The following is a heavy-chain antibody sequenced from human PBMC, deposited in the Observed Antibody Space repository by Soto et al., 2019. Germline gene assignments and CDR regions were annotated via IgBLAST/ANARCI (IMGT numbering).Heavy chain of an antibody. V-gene: IGHV4-31*03. CDR3: ARVNNYDFWSGYPTLAGSFDI. J-gene: IGHJ3*02. CDR1: GGSISSGGYY. Sequence: SDTLSLTCSVSGGSISSGGYYWSWIRQHPGKGLEWIGYIYYSGSTYYNPSLKSRVTISVDTSKNQFSLKLSSVTAADTAVYYCARVNNYDFWSGYPTLAGSFDIWGQGTMVTVSS. CDR2: IYYSGST. D-gene: IGHD3-3*01.